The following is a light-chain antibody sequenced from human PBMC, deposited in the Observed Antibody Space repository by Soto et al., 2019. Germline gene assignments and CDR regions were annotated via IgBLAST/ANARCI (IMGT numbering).Light chain of an antibody. CDR2: EVS. CDR1: SSGVGGYNY. J-gene: IGLJ1*01. CDR3: SSYTSSSLYV. Sequence: QSTLTQPASVSGSPGQSITISCTGTSSGVGGYNYVSWYQQHPGKAPKLMIYEVSNRPSGVSNRFSGSKSGNTASLTISGLQAEDEADYYCSSYTSSSLYVFGTGTKLTVL. V-gene: IGLV2-14*01.